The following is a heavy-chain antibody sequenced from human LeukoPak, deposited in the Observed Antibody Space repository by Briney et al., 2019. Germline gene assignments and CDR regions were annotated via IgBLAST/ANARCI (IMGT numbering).Heavy chain of an antibody. V-gene: IGHV1-18*01. CDR1: GGTFSSYG. J-gene: IGHJ5*02. CDR3: ARDPVVVVVAATPDHWFDP. CDR2: ISAYNGNT. D-gene: IGHD2-15*01. Sequence: ASVKVSCKASGGTFSSYGISWVRQAPGQGLEWMGWISAYNGNTNYAQKLQGRVTMTTDTSTSTAYMELRSLRSDDTAVYYCARDPVVVVVAATPDHWFDPWGQGTLVTVSS.